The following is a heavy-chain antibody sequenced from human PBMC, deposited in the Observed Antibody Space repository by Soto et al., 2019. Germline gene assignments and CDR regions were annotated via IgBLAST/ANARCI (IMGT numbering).Heavy chain of an antibody. V-gene: IGHV3-15*07. Sequence: PGGSLRLSCAASGFTFSNAWMNWVRQAPGKGLEWVGRIKSKTDGGTTDYAAPVKGRFTISRDDSKNTLYLQMNSLKTEDTAVYYCTTYYDSSGYYYWSWGQGTLVTVSS. D-gene: IGHD3-22*01. J-gene: IGHJ4*02. CDR3: TTYYDSSGYYYWS. CDR1: GFTFSNAW. CDR2: IKSKTDGGTT.